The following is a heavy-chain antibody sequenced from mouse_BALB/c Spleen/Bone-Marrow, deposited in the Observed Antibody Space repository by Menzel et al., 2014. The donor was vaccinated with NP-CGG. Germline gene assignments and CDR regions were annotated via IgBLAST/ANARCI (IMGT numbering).Heavy chain of an antibody. J-gene: IGHJ2*01. CDR1: GYTFTSYW. CDR2: IYPGKSDT. CDR3: TTLARNYFDY. V-gene: IGHV1-5*01. D-gene: IGHD3-1*01. Sequence: EVQRVESGTVLARPGASVKMSCKASGYTFTSYWMHWVKQRPGQGLEWIGTIYPGKSDTTYNQKFKGKAKLTAVTSTSTAYMGLSSLTNEDSAVYYCTTLARNYFDYWGQGTTLTVSS.